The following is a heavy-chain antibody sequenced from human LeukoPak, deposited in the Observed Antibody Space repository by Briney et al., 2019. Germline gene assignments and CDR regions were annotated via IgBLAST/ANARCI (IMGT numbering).Heavy chain of an antibody. J-gene: IGHJ4*02. CDR3: ARGPIAAAGIGAKQTGVSGSDY. Sequence: SETLSLTCAVYGGSFSGYYWSWIRQPPGKGLEWIGEINHSGSTNYNPSLKSRVTISVDTSKNQFSLKLSSVTAADTAVYYCARGPIAAAGIGAKQTGVSGSDYWGQGTLVTVSS. CDR2: INHSGST. V-gene: IGHV4-34*01. CDR1: GGSFSGYY. D-gene: IGHD6-13*01.